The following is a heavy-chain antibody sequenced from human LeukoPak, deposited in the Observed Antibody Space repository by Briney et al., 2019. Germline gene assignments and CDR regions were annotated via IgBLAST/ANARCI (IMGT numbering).Heavy chain of an antibody. CDR2: IKSKNDGETT. CDR3: TPVMVEDRGF. CDR1: GFIFNMAW. Sequence: GGSLRLSCAASGFIFNMAWMNWVRQAPGKGPEWVGRIKSKNDGETTDYGAPVKGRFTISRDDSKNTVYLQTNSLKTDDTAIYYCTPVMVEDRGFWGQGTLVTVSS. J-gene: IGHJ4*02. D-gene: IGHD2-15*01. V-gene: IGHV3-15*01.